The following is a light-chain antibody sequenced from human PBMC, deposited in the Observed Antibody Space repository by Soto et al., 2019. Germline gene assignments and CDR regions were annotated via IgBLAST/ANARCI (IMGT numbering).Light chain of an antibody. CDR2: AAS. V-gene: IGKV1-27*01. Sequence: DIQMTQSPSSLSASVGDRVTITCRASPGISNYLAWYQQKPGKAPKLLIYAASTLLSGVPSRFSGSGSGTDFTLTISSLQPEDVATYYCQRYNTGPPDTFGQGTKLEIK. CDR3: QRYNTGPPDT. CDR1: PGISNY. J-gene: IGKJ2*01.